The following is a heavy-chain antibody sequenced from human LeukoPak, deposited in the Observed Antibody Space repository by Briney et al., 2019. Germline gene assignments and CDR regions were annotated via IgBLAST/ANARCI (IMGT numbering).Heavy chain of an antibody. J-gene: IGHJ2*01. Sequence: PSETLSLTCTVSGGSVSSGDYYWSWIRQPPGKGLEWIGYIYYSGSTYYNPSLKSRVTISVDTSKNRFSLKLSSVTAADTAVYNCARDYYGPGSLRYFDLWGRGTLVTVSS. CDR3: ARDYYGPGSLRYFDL. CDR1: GGSVSSGDYY. D-gene: IGHD3-10*01. CDR2: IYYSGST. V-gene: IGHV4-30-4*01.